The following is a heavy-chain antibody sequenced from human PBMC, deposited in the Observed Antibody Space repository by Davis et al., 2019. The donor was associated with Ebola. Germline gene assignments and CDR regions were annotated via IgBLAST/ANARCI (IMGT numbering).Heavy chain of an antibody. J-gene: IGHJ5*02. CDR3: ARGAAGSGVHFDP. CDR1: GFTFSNFY. D-gene: IGHD2-15*01. Sequence: HTGGSLRLSCAASGFTFSNFYIHWARQAPGKGLVWVSRINTDGSSTNYADSVKGRFTISRDNAKNTLYLQMNSLRAEDTAVYFCARGAAGSGVHFDPWGQGTLVTVSS. V-gene: IGHV3-74*01. CDR2: INTDGSST.